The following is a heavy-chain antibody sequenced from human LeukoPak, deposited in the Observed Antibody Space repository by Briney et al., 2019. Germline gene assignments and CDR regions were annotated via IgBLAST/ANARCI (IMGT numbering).Heavy chain of an antibody. D-gene: IGHD4-17*01. J-gene: IGHJ5*02. CDR2: TYYKSKLYN. V-gene: IGHV6-1*01. Sequence: SQSLSLTRAISGDIVSSNSAAWNWSRQSPSRVLGLLGRTYYKSKLYNDDAVSVKSRITINPDPSTHQFSMQLNSVTPADTAVYYCARVGGDYYTAPWGQGPLVTLPS. CDR3: ARVGGDYYTAP. CDR1: GDIVSSNSAA.